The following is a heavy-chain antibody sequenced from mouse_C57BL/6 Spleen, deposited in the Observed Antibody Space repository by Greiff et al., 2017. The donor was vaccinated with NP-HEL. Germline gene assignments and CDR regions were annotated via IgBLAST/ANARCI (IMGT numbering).Heavy chain of an antibody. V-gene: IGHV1-69*01. CDR3: ATLRRTDYFDY. J-gene: IGHJ2*01. CDR2: IDPSDSYT. Sequence: QVQLQQPGAELVMPGASVKLSCKASGYTFTSYWMHWVKQRPGQGLEWIGEIDPSDSYTNYNQKFKGKSTLTVDKSSSTAYMQLSSLTSEDSAVYYCATLRRTDYFDYWGQGTTLTVSS. D-gene: IGHD1-2*01. CDR1: GYTFTSYW.